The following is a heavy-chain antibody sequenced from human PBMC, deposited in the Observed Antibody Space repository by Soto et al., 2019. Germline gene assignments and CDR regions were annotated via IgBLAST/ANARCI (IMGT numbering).Heavy chain of an antibody. CDR2: ISAYNGNT. CDR3: ARHHRWFGEAILRGDI. CDR1: GYTFTSYG. D-gene: IGHD3-10*01. V-gene: IGHV1-18*01. J-gene: IGHJ3*02. Sequence: QVQLVQSGAEVKKPGASVKVSCKASGYTFTSYGISWVRQAPGQGLEWMGWISAYNGNTNYAQKLQGRVTMTTDTSTSTAHMEVRSLRSDDTAVYYCARHHRWFGEAILRGDIWGQGTMVTASS.